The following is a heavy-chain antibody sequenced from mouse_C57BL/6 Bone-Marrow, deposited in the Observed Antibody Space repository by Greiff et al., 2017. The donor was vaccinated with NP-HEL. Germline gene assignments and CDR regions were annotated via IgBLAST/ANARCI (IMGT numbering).Heavy chain of an antibody. V-gene: IGHV14-4*01. Sequence: EVQLQQSGAELVRPGASVKLSCTASGFNIKDDYMHWVKQRPEQGLEWIGWIDPENGDTEYASKVQGKATITADTSSNTAYLQLSSLTSEDTAVYYCTTYYYGYDEYFDVWGTGTTVTVSS. D-gene: IGHD2-2*01. CDR3: TTYYYGYDEYFDV. CDR2: IDPENGDT. J-gene: IGHJ1*03. CDR1: GFNIKDDY.